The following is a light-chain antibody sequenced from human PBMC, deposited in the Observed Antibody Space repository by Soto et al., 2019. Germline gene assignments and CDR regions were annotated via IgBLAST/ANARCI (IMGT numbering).Light chain of an antibody. CDR3: QQRSNWPGT. V-gene: IGKV3-11*01. J-gene: IGKJ1*01. CDR2: DAS. CDR1: QSARTS. Sequence: EIVLTQSPATLSLSPGERATLSCRASQSARTSLAWYQQQPGQAPRLLIYDASNKATGIPARFSGSGSGTDFTLTISSLDPKDFAVYYCQQRSNWPGTFGQGTKVDIK.